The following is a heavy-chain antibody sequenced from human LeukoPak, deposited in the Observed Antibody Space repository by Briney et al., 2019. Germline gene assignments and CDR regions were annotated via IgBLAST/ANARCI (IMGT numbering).Heavy chain of an antibody. Sequence: GGSLRLSCAVSGFTFSSYGMHWVRQAPGKGLEWVAFIRYDGTKKYYADSVKGRFTISRDNSRNTLYLQMNSLRPEDMAVYFCAKIPLTYYYDSSGPEAGAIDIWGQGTMVTVSS. D-gene: IGHD3-22*01. CDR3: AKIPLTYYYDSSGPEAGAIDI. CDR1: GFTFSSYG. J-gene: IGHJ3*02. CDR2: IRYDGTKK. V-gene: IGHV3-30*02.